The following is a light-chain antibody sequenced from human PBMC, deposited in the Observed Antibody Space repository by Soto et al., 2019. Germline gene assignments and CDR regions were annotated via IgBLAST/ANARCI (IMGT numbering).Light chain of an antibody. CDR2: DAS. V-gene: IGKV3-20*01. Sequence: EIVLTQSPATLSLSPGERATLSCRASQSISNYLAWYQQKPGQAPRLLIYDASNRATGIPDRFSGSGSGTDFTLTITRLEPEDFAVYFCQQYGSSPRTFGQGTRLEIK. CDR3: QQYGSSPRT. J-gene: IGKJ5*01. CDR1: QSISNY.